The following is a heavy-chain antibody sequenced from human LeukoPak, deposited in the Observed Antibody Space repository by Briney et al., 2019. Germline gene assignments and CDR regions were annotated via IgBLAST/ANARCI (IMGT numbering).Heavy chain of an antibody. V-gene: IGHV1-24*01. D-gene: IGHD1-20*01. CDR2: FDPEDGET. J-gene: IGHJ5*02. CDR3: ATDFRGVIAALRYNWNPSWFDP. CDR1: GYTLTELS. Sequence: AAVKVSCKVSGYTLTELSMHWVRPVLGKGLDWMGGFDPEDGETNNAQKFQGRVTMTEDISTDTAYMELSSLRSEDTAVYYCATDFRGVIAALRYNWNPSWFDPWGQGTLVSVSS.